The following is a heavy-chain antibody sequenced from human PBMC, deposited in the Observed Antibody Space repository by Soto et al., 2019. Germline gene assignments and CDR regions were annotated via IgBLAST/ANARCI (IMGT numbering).Heavy chain of an antibody. CDR2: ISSSSSYI. CDR3: ARSGLLLGAFDI. Sequence: PGGCLRLSCAASGFTFRSSSMNWVCQAPGKGLEWVSSISSSSSYIYYADSVKGRFTISRDNAKNSLYLQMNSLRAEDTAVYYSARSGLLLGAFDIWGQGTMVTVSS. V-gene: IGHV3-21*01. D-gene: IGHD2-15*01. CDR1: GFTFRSSS. J-gene: IGHJ3*02.